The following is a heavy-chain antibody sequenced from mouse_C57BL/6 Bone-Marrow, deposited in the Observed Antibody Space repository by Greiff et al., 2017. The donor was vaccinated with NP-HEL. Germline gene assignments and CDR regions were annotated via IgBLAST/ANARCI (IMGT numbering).Heavy chain of an antibody. V-gene: IGHV1-81*01. Sequence: QVQLQQSGAELARPGAAVKLSGKAAGYTCTSDGISGVKQRTGQGLEWIGEIYPRSGNTYYNEKFKGKATLTADKSSSTAYMELRSLTSEDSAVYFCASPNWYYFDYWGQGTTLTVSS. CDR1: GYTCTSDG. CDR2: IYPRSGNT. D-gene: IGHD4-1*02. CDR3: ASPNWYYFDY. J-gene: IGHJ2*01.